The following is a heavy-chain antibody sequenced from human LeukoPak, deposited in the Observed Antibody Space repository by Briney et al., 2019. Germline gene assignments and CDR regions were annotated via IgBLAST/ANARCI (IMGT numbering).Heavy chain of an antibody. CDR2: ISSRGYI. V-gene: IGHV3-69-1*01. CDR3: AREGFPPT. CDR1: GFIISNSD. Sequence: GGSLRLSCAASGFIISNSDMSWVRQAPGKGPEWVSSISSRGYIYYSGSMKGRFTISRDNANNSLQLQMSSLRADDTAVCCCAREGFPPTWGQGTLVTVSS. J-gene: IGHJ5*02. D-gene: IGHD2/OR15-2a*01.